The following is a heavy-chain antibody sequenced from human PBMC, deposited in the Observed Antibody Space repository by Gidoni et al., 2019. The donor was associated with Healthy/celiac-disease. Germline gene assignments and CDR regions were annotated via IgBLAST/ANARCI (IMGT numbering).Heavy chain of an antibody. V-gene: IGHV4-38-2*02. CDR3: ARDRPRGYCTNGVCYDAFDI. CDR2: IYHSART. Sequence: QVQLQESGPGLVKPSETLSLTCTVSGYSISSGYYWGWIRQPPGKGLEWIGSIYHSARTYYTPSLKSRVTISVDTSKNQFSLKLSSVTAADTAVYYCARDRPRGYCTNGVCYDAFDIWGQGTMVTVSS. J-gene: IGHJ3*02. D-gene: IGHD2-8*01. CDR1: GYSISSGYY.